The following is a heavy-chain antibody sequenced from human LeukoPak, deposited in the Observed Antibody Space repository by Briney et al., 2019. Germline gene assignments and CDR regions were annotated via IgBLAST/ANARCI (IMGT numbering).Heavy chain of an antibody. J-gene: IGHJ4*02. CDR1: GYSFTSYW. CDR2: IYPADSDT. Sequence: GESLKISCKGSGYSFTSYWIVWVRQMPGKGLEWMGIIYPADSDTRYSPSFQGQVTISADKSINTAYLQWSSLKASDTAMYYCATTNIAAAGTKGDFDYWGQGTLVTVSS. V-gene: IGHV5-51*01. D-gene: IGHD6-13*01. CDR3: ATTNIAAAGTKGDFDY.